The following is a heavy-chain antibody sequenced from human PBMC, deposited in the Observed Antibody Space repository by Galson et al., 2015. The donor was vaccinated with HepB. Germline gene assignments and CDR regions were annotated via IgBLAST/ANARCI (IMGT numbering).Heavy chain of an antibody. CDR2: INPNSGGT. CDR1: GYTFTGYY. D-gene: IGHD3-10*01. CDR3: ARDGVGSGVRYYYYYGMDV. J-gene: IGHJ6*02. Sequence: SVKVSCKASGYTFTGYYMHWVRQAPGQGLEWMGWINPNSGGTNYAQKFQGWVTMTRDTSISTAYMELSRLRSDDTAVYYCARDGVGSGVRYYYYYGMDVWGQGTTVTVSS. V-gene: IGHV1-2*04.